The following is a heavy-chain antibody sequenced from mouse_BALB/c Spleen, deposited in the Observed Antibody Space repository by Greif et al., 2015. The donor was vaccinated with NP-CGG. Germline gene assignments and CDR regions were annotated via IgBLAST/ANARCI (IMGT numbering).Heavy chain of an antibody. CDR3: ARWDDYDEGWFAY. J-gene: IGHJ3*01. V-gene: IGHV5-6*01. CDR2: ISSGGSYT. CDR1: GFTFSSYG. D-gene: IGHD2-4*01. Sequence: EVKLVESGGDLVKPGGSLKPSCAASGFTFSSYGMSWVRQTPDKRLEWVATISSGGSYTYYPDSVKGRFTISRDNAKNTLCLQMGSLKSEDTAMYYCARWDDYDEGWFAYWGQGTLVTVSA.